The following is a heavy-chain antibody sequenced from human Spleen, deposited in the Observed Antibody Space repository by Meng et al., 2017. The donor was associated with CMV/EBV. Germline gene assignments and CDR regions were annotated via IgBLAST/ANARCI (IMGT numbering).Heavy chain of an antibody. Sequence: TFSSYAISWVRQAPRQGLEWMGGIIPIFGTASYAQKFQGRVTITTNESTSTAYMELSSLRSEDTAVYYCARGAYGDSSGYYGGSFDYWGQGTLVTVSS. CDR1: TFSSYA. CDR2: IIPIFGTA. D-gene: IGHD3-22*01. J-gene: IGHJ4*02. CDR3: ARGAYGDSSGYYGGSFDY. V-gene: IGHV1-69*05.